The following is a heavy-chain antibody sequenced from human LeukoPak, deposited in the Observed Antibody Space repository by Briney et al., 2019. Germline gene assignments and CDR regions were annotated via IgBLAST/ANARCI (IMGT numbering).Heavy chain of an antibody. J-gene: IGHJ3*02. V-gene: IGHV4-39*01. CDR3: ARLGMGIIVVTNDAFDI. D-gene: IGHD3-22*01. Sequence: SETLSLTCTVSGGSISSSSYYWGWIRQPPGKGLEWIGSIYYSGSTYYNPSLKGRVTISVDTSKNQFSLRLSSVTAADTAVYYCARLGMGIIVVTNDAFDIWGQGTMVTVSS. CDR2: IYYSGST. CDR1: GGSISSSSYY.